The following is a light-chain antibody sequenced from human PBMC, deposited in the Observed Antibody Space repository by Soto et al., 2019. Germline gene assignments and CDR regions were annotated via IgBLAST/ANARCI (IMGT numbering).Light chain of an antibody. CDR1: QSVSSN. Sequence: EIVMTQSPATLSVSPGERATLSCRASQSVSSNLAWYQQKPGQAPSLLIYGASTRATGIPARFSGSGSGTEFTLTISSLQSEDFALYYCQQYNNWPPATLGQGTKVEIK. V-gene: IGKV3-15*01. CDR3: QQYNNWPPAT. J-gene: IGKJ1*01. CDR2: GAS.